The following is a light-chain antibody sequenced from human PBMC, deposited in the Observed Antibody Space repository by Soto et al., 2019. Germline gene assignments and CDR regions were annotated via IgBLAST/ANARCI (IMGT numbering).Light chain of an antibody. CDR3: QKYGSSPWT. Sequence: EIVLTQSPGTLSLSPGERATLSCRASQSVSSSWLAWYQQKPGQPPRLLIYGASSRATGIPYRFSGSGSGTDFTLTISRLEPEDSAVFYCQKYGSSPWTFGQGTKVEIK. CDR2: GAS. V-gene: IGKV3-20*01. J-gene: IGKJ1*01. CDR1: QSVSSSW.